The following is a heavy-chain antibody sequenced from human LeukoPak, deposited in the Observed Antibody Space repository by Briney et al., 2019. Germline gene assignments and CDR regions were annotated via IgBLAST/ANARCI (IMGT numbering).Heavy chain of an antibody. CDR3: ARGQSYSSSWYRPHHYYYYMDV. CDR2: VSPYNGNT. J-gene: IGHJ6*03. Sequence: ASVKVSCKASGYTFIRYGISWVRQAPGQGLEWMGWVSPYNGNTNYTQKLQGRVTMTTDTSTSTAYMELSSLRSEDTAVYYCARGQSYSSSWYRPHHYYYYMDVWGKGTTVTVSS. CDR1: GYTFIRYG. V-gene: IGHV1-18*01. D-gene: IGHD6-13*01.